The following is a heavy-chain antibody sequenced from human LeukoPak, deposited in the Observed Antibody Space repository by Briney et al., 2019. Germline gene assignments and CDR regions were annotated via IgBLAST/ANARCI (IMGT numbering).Heavy chain of an antibody. V-gene: IGHV4-39*07. CDR3: ARDSSGWYFGG. CDR1: GGSISSSSYY. J-gene: IGHJ4*02. Sequence: PSETLSLTCTVSGGSISSSSYYWGWIRQPPGKGLEWIGSIYYSGSTYYNPSLKSRVTISVDTSKNQFSLKLSSVTAADTAVYYCARDSSGWYFGGWGQGTLVTVSS. D-gene: IGHD6-19*01. CDR2: IYYSGST.